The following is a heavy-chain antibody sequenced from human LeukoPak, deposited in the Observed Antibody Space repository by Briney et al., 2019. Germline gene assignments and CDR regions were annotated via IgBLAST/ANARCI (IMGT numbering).Heavy chain of an antibody. J-gene: IGHJ3*02. V-gene: IGHV1-69*02. CDR1: GYTFTNYY. CDR3: ASPGHYYDSSGYYRWGALDI. CDR2: IIPKLEIS. Sequence: SVKVSCKASGYTFTNYYIHWVRQAPGHGLEWMGRIIPKLEISNYAQKFQGRVTITADKSTTTAYMELSSLRSEDTALYYCASPGHYYDSSGYYRWGALDIWGQGTMVTVSS. D-gene: IGHD3-22*01.